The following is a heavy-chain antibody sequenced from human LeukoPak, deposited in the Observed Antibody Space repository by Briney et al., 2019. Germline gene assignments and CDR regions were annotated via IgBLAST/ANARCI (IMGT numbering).Heavy chain of an antibody. Sequence: GGSLRLSCAASGFTFTRYWMTWVRQAPGKGLEWVANIKEDGSEIYYVDSVKGRFTISRDNANNSLYLQMNSLRAEDTAMYYCARRGQQWLDDYFYYMDVWGEGTTVTVSS. CDR1: GFTFTRYW. CDR3: ARRGQQWLDDYFYYMDV. V-gene: IGHV3-7*01. J-gene: IGHJ6*03. CDR2: IKEDGSEI. D-gene: IGHD6-19*01.